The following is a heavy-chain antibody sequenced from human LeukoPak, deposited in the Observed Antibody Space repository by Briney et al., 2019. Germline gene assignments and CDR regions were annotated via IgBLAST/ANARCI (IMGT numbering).Heavy chain of an antibody. D-gene: IGHD3-16*01. CDR1: GFTFSDFY. J-gene: IGHJ4*02. CDR3: ARVRGTTQRARYFDY. V-gene: IGHV3-11*05. CDR2: ISASSSST. Sequence: KPGGSLRLSCAASGFTFSDFYMSWIRQAPGKGLEWVSCISASSSSTTYADSVKGRFTISRDNAKNSLYLQMNSLRGEDTAVYYCARVRGTTQRARYFDYWGQGTLVTVSS.